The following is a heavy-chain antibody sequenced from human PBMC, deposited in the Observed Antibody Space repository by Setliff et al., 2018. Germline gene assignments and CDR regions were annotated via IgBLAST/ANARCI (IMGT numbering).Heavy chain of an antibody. CDR2: IKSKTDGGTT. V-gene: IGHV3-15*01. Sequence: GGSLRLSCAASGFTFSAHYMDWLRQAPGKGLEWVGRIKSKTDGGTTDYAAPEKGRFTISSDDSKSIAYLQMNSLKTEEAAVYYCTTYPVQCSSTTCYAFDIWGQGTMVTVSS. D-gene: IGHD2-2*01. CDR3: TTYPVQCSSTTCYAFDI. CDR1: GFTFSAHY. J-gene: IGHJ3*02.